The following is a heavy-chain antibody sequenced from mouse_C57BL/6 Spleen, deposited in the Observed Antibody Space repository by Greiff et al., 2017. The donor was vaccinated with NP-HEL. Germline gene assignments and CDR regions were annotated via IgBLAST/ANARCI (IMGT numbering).Heavy chain of an antibody. CDR2: INPNNGGT. Sequence: EVQLQQSGPELVKPGASVKISCKASGYTFTDYYMNWVKQSHGKSLEWIGDINPNNGGTSYNQKFKGKATLTVDKSSSTAYMELRSLTSEDSAVYYGAKTAYYDCDEAWFAYWGQGTLVTVSA. V-gene: IGHV1-26*01. CDR1: GYTFTDYY. J-gene: IGHJ3*01. CDR3: AKTAYYDCDEAWFAY. D-gene: IGHD2-4*01.